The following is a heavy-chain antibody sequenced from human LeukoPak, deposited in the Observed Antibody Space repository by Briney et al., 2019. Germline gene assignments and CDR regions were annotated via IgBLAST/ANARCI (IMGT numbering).Heavy chain of an antibody. J-gene: IGHJ2*01. V-gene: IGHV4-30-4*01. D-gene: IGHD4-17*01. CDR2: IYYSGST. Sequence: PSETLSLTCTVSGGSISSGDYYWSWIRQPPGKGLEWIGYIYYSGSTYYNPSLKSRVTISVDTSKNQFSLKLSSVTAADTAVYYCARDRQGVTGDYWSLGRYFDLGGRGPLVTVSS. CDR1: GGSISSGDYY. CDR3: ARDRQGVTGDYWSLGRYFDL.